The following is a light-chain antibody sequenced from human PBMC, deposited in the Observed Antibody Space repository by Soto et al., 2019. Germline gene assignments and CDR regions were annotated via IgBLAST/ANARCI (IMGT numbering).Light chain of an antibody. CDR1: QSVSSL. V-gene: IGKV3-11*01. CDR2: DAS. J-gene: IGKJ5*01. CDR3: QQRHNWPIT. Sequence: EIVLTQSPATLSLSPGERATLSCRASQSVSSLLAWYQQKPGQPPRLLIYDASNRATGVPARFSASGSGTDFTLTISGLEPADLGVYYCQQRHNWPITFGQGTRLEIK.